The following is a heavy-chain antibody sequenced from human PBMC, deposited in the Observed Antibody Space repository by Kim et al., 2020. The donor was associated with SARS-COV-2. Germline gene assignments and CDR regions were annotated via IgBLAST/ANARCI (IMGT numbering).Heavy chain of an antibody. V-gene: IGHV4-34*01. Sequence: PSPKRRVTISVDTSKNQVSLKLSSVTAADTAVYYCARVRDIVVVPAAIGYWGQGTLVTVSS. D-gene: IGHD2-2*01. J-gene: IGHJ4*02. CDR3: ARVRDIVVVPAAIGY.